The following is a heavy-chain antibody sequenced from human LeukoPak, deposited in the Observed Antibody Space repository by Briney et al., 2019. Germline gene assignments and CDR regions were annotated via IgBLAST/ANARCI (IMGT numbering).Heavy chain of an antibody. D-gene: IGHD3-22*01. CDR2: IYYSGST. CDR3: ARDPGYYDSSGYYDY. J-gene: IGHJ4*02. V-gene: IGHV4-59*01. Sequence: SETLSLTCAVYGGSFSGYYWSWIRQPPGKGLEWIGYIYYSGSTNYNPSLKSRVTISVDTSKNQFSLKLSSVTAADTAVYYCARDPGYYDSSGYYDYWGQGTLVTVSS. CDR1: GGSFSGYY.